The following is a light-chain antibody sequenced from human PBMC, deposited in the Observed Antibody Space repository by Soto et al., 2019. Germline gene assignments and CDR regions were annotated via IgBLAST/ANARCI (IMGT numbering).Light chain of an antibody. CDR2: AAS. Sequence: EIVMTQSPATLSVSPGERATLYCRASQSVSSNLAWYQQKPGQAPRLLVYAASTRATGIPARFSGSGSGTEFTLTISSLQSEDFAVYYCQQYISLCTFGQGTKVDIK. V-gene: IGKV3-15*01. J-gene: IGKJ1*01. CDR1: QSVSSN. CDR3: QQYISLCT.